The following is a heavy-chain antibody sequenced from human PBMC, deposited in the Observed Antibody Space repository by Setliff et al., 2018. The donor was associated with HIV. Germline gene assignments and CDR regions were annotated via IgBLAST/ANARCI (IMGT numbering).Heavy chain of an antibody. CDR2: IFSSGTT. CDR1: GGSISRYY. D-gene: IGHD2-15*01. CDR3: AREGWSDHYYYYMDV. J-gene: IGHJ6*03. Sequence: PSETLSLTCTVSGGSISRYYWSWIRQPAGKGLEWIGRIFSSGTTNYNPSLQSRITMSVDTSKNQFSLKLNSVTAADTAVYYCAREGWSDHYYYYMDVWDKGTTVTVSS. V-gene: IGHV4-4*07.